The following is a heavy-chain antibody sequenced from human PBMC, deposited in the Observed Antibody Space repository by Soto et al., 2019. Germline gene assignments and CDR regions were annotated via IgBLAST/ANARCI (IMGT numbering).Heavy chain of an antibody. D-gene: IGHD1-7*01. CDR3: AKDEISKTIRGDAFNF. Sequence: QVQLVESGGGVVQPGRSLRLSCAASGFTFSSDGMHWVRQAPGKGLEWVAVISYDGSYQFYVDSVKGRFTISRDNSKNTLYLQMNGLRTEDTAVYYCAKDEISKTIRGDAFNFWGQETMVTVSS. CDR1: GFTFSSDG. CDR2: ISYDGSYQ. V-gene: IGHV3-30*18. J-gene: IGHJ3*01.